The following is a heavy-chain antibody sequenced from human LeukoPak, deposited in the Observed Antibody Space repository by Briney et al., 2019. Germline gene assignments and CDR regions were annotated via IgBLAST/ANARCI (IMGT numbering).Heavy chain of an antibody. CDR3: ARDLSWFGEFDY. V-gene: IGHV3-33*01. CDR1: GFTFSSYG. CDR2: IWYDGSNK. D-gene: IGHD3-10*01. J-gene: IGHJ4*02. Sequence: GRSLRLSCAASGFTFSSYGMHGVRRAPGKGLEGLAVIWYDGSNKYYADSVKGRFTISRDNSKNTLYLQMNSMRAEDTSVYDCARDLSWFGEFDYWGQGTLVTVSS.